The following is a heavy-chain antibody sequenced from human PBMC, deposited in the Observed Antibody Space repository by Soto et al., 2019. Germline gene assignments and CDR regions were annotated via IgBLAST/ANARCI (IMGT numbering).Heavy chain of an antibody. J-gene: IGHJ6*02. Sequence: GASVNVSCKASGYTFNSYGISWVRQAPGQGLEWMGWISAYNGNTNYAQKLQGRVTMTTDTSTSTAYMELRSLRSDDTAVYYCARTNYDFWSGSGVGMDVWGQGTTVTVSS. CDR3: ARTNYDFWSGSGVGMDV. CDR1: GYTFNSYG. V-gene: IGHV1-18*01. D-gene: IGHD3-3*01. CDR2: ISAYNGNT.